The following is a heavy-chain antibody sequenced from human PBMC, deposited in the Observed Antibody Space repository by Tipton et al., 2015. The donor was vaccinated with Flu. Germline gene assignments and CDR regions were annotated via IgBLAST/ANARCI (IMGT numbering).Heavy chain of an antibody. CDR2: VYYTGGT. D-gene: IGHD2/OR15-2a*01. V-gene: IGHV4-39*07. CDR1: GGSIGVTTYY. J-gene: IGHJ3*02. CDR3: ARLSLSFNAFDI. Sequence: LRLFCTVSGGSIGVTTYYWGWIRQPPGKGLEYIGSVYYTGGTYFNPSLKSRVTVSIDTSKKQFSLKLNSVTAADTAVYYCARLSLSFNAFDIWGQGTTVIVSS.